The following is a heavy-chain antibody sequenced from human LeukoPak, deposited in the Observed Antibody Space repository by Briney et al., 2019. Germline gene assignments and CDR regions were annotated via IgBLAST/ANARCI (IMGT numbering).Heavy chain of an antibody. D-gene: IGHD6-13*01. Sequence: VKVSCKASGXTXXSYXXHWVRQAXGQRLXWMGWINAGNGNTKYSQKFQGRVTITRDTSASTAYMELSSLRSEDTAVYYCAKAHSSSWYSPWGQGTLVTVSS. CDR1: GXTXXSYX. V-gene: IGHV1-3*01. CDR3: AKAHSSSWYSP. J-gene: IGHJ5*02. CDR2: INAGNGNT.